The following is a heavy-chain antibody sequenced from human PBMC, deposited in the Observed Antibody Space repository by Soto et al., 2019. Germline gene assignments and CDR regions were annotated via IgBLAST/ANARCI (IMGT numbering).Heavy chain of an antibody. CDR3: ARAGGYCSSTSCHWGWFDP. J-gene: IGHJ5*02. D-gene: IGHD2-2*01. V-gene: IGHV4-34*01. CDR2: VNHSGEA. Sequence: SETLSLTCGVYGGSFRNYYWIWVRQPPGKGLEWIGEVNHSGEATYNPSLQSRITISLDTSNNQFSLKMNSVTAADTAVYYCARAGGYCSSTSCHWGWFDPWGQGTLVTVSS. CDR1: GGSFRNYY.